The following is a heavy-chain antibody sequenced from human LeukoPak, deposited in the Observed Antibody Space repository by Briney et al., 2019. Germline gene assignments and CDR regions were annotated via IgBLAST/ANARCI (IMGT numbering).Heavy chain of an antibody. CDR1: GYTFTGYY. CDR3: ARGLDYGDYGGSVI. Sequence: ASVKVSCKASGYTFTGYYMHWVRQAPGQGLEWMGWIDPNSGGTNYAQKFQGRVTMTRDTSISTAYMELSRLRSDDTAVYYCARGLDYGDYGGSVIWGQGTMVTVSS. J-gene: IGHJ3*02. D-gene: IGHD4-17*01. V-gene: IGHV1-2*02. CDR2: IDPNSGGT.